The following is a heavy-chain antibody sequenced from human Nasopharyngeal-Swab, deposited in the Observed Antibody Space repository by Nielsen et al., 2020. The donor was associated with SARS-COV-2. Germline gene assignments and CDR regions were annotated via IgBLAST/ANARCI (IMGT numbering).Heavy chain of an antibody. D-gene: IGHD4-17*01. V-gene: IGHV3-30*04. CDR3: ASLPTVTTKGYGMDV. Sequence: GGSLRLSCAASGFTFSSYAMHWVRQAPGKGLEWVAVISYDGSNKYYADSVKGRFTISRDNSKNTLYLQMNSLRAEATAVYYCASLPTVTTKGYGMDVWGQGTTVTVSS. J-gene: IGHJ6*02. CDR2: ISYDGSNK. CDR1: GFTFSSYA.